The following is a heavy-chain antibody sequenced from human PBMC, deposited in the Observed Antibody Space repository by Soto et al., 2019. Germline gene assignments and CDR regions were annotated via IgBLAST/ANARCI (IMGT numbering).Heavy chain of an antibody. CDR2: INAGNGNT. Sequence: QVQLVQSGAEVKKPGASVKVPCKASGYTFTSYAMHWVRQAPGQRLEWMGWINAGNGNTKYSEKFQGRVTITRDTAASKAYMELSRLRSEDTAVYYCARSIVVVTAADYWGQGTLVTVSS. D-gene: IGHD2-21*02. CDR3: ARSIVVVTAADY. CDR1: GYTFTSYA. V-gene: IGHV1-3*01. J-gene: IGHJ4*02.